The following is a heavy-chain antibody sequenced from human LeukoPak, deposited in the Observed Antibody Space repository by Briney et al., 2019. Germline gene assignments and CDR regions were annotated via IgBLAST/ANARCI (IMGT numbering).Heavy chain of an antibody. CDR1: GGSFSGYS. CDR2: INQRRNT. V-gene: IGHV4-34*01. D-gene: IGHD6-19*01. J-gene: IGHJ2*01. Sequence: SETLSLTCVVYGGSFSGYSWSWIRQPPGKGLEWIGEINQRRNTNYNPSLESRVTISIDTSKNQFSLKLSSVTAADTAVYYCARHGWHAWYFDLWGRGTLVTVSS. CDR3: ARHGWHAWYFDL.